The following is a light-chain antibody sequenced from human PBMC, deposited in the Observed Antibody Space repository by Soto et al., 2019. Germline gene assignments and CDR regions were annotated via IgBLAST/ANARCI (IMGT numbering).Light chain of an antibody. CDR3: QQLNSFPIT. CDR1: QGISSY. J-gene: IGKJ5*01. CDR2: VAS. V-gene: IGKV1-9*01. Sequence: IQLTQSPSSLSASVGDRVTITCRASQGISSYLTWYQQKPGKAPKVLIYVASTLQSGVPPRFSGSGSGTDFTLTISSLQPEDSATYYCQQLNSFPITFGQRTRLEI.